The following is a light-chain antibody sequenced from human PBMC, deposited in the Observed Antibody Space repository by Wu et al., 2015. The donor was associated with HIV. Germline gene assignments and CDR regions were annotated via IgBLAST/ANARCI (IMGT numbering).Light chain of an antibody. J-gene: IGKJ1*01. CDR2: KAS. CDR3: QQYNTYSET. Sequence: DIQMTQSPSTLSASVGDTVTLTCRASQSISDWLAWYQQKPGKAPKLLIYKASTLESGVPSRFSGSGSGTEFTLTISSLQPDDFATYYCQQYNTYSETFGQGTKVEIK. CDR1: QSISDW. V-gene: IGKV1-5*03.